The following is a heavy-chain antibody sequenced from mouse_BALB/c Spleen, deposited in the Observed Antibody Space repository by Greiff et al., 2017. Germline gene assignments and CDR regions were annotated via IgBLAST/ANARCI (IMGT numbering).Heavy chain of an antibody. Sequence: EVKLQESGGGLVQPGGSRKLSCAASGFTFSSFGMHWVRQAPEKGLEWVAYISSGSSTIYYADTVKGRFTISRDNPKNTLFLQMTSLRSEDTAMYYCARAIGTTWFAYWGQGTLVTVSA. CDR1: GFTFSSFG. J-gene: IGHJ3*01. V-gene: IGHV5-17*02. CDR3: ARAIGTTWFAY. CDR2: ISSGSSTI. D-gene: IGHD2-14*01.